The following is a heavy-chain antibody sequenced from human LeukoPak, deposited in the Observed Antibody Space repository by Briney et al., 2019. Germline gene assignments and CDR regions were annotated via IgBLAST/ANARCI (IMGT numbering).Heavy chain of an antibody. Sequence: ASVKVSCKASGYTFTSYGINWVRQAPGQGLEWMGWISAYNGDTNYAQKLQGRVTMTTDTSTSTAYMELRSLRSDDTAVYYCARTVDSSGYSQYYFDYWGQGTLVTVSS. CDR3: ARTVDSSGYSQYYFDY. J-gene: IGHJ4*02. V-gene: IGHV1-18*01. CDR1: GYTFTSYG. D-gene: IGHD3-22*01. CDR2: ISAYNGDT.